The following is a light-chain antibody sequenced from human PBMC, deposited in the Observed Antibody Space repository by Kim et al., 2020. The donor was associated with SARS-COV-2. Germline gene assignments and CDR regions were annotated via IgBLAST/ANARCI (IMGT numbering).Light chain of an antibody. J-gene: IGLJ3*02. CDR3: GTWDSSLSAWV. CDR1: KSTIGKNY. CDR2: DNN. Sequence: GQKVTTAASESKSTIGKNYVSWYHRRPGTAPKLLIYDNNKRPSGIPDRFSGSKSGTSATLGITGLQTGDEADYYCGTWDSSLSAWVFGGGTQLTVL. V-gene: IGLV1-51*01.